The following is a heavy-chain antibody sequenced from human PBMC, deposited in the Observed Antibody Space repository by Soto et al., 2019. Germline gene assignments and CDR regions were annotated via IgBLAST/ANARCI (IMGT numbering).Heavy chain of an antibody. CDR2: IYYSGST. CDR3: ARDKGQSGLDP. J-gene: IGHJ5*02. V-gene: IGHV4-59*01. Sequence: PSETLSLTCTVSGGSISSYYWSWIRQPPGKGLEWIGYIYYSGSTNYNPSLKSRVTISVDTSKNQFSLKLSSVTAADTAVYYCARDKGQSGLDPWGQGTLVTVSS. CDR1: GGSISSYY.